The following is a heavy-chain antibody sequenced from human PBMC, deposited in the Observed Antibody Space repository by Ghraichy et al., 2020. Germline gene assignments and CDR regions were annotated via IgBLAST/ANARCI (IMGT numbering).Heavy chain of an antibody. CDR2: MHHTGST. D-gene: IGHD3-22*01. V-gene: IGHV4-39*01. J-gene: IGHJ2*01. CDR1: GGSISSSNYY. CDR3: VGSLPVIRYFHL. Sequence: SETLSLTCTVSGGSISSSNYYWGWIRQPPGKGLEWVGSMHHTGSTYYNPSLESRLTMSVDTSKNQFSLKLSSVTAADTALYYCVGSLPVIRYFHLWSRGTLVSVSS.